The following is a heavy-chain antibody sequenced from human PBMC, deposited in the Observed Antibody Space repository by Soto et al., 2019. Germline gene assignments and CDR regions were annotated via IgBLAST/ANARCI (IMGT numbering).Heavy chain of an antibody. D-gene: IGHD5-12*01. V-gene: IGHV4-4*02. Sequence: QVQLQESGPGLVKPSGTLSLTCTVSRDSISANNWWTWVRQPPGMGLEWIGEIYHTGRTNYNPSLKSRVTIALDKSRNQFSLTLSSVTAADTAVYYCASRAYSGYDAKEFDSWGQATLVTVSS. CDR2: IYHTGRT. CDR3: ASRAYSGYDAKEFDS. CDR1: RDSISANNW. J-gene: IGHJ4*02.